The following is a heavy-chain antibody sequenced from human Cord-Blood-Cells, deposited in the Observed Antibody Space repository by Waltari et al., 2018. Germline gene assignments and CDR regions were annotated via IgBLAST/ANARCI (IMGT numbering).Heavy chain of an antibody. CDR3: ARARDGYNYDY. Sequence: QITLKESGPTLVKPTQTLTLTCTFSGFSLSTSGVGVGWIRQPPGKALEWLALIHWNDDKRYSPSLRSRVTITKDTSKTQVVVTMTNMDPVDTATYYCARARDGYNYDYWGQGTLVTGSS. CDR1: GFSLSTSGVG. V-gene: IGHV2-5*01. J-gene: IGHJ4*02. CDR2: IHWNDDK. D-gene: IGHD5-12*01.